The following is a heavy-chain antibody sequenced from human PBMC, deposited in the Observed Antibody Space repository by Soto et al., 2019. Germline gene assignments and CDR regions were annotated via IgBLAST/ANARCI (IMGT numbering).Heavy chain of an antibody. CDR2: IWYDGSNK. J-gene: IGHJ4*02. D-gene: IGHD4-17*01. CDR3: ARDSYGEDY. CDR1: GFTFSSYG. V-gene: IGHV3-33*01. Sequence: QVQLVESGGGVVQPGRSLRLSCAASGFTFSSYGMHWVRQAPGKGLEWVAVIWYDGSNKYYADSAKGRFTISRDNSKNTLFLEMNSLRAEDTAVYYCARDSYGEDYWGRGSLVTVPA.